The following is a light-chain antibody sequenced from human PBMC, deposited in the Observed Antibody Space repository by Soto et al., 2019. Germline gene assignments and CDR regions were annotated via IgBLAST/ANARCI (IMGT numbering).Light chain of an antibody. CDR2: EVS. V-gene: IGLV2-14*01. CDR3: SSYTSSSTLYV. CDR1: TSDVGGYNY. J-gene: IGLJ1*01. Sequence: QPVLTQPASVSGSPGQSITISCTGTTSDVGGYNYVCWYQQHPGKAPKLMIYEVSNRPSGVSTRFSGSKSGNTASLTISGLQAEDEADYYCSSYTSSSTLYVFGTGTKVTVL.